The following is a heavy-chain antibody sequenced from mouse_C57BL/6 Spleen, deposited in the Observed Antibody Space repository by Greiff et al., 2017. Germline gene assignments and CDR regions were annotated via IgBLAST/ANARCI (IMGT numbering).Heavy chain of an antibody. CDR1: GFTFRDYG. D-gene: IGHD2-2*01. V-gene: IGHV5-17*01. CDR2: ISSGSSTI. CDR3: AMGGYYYAMDY. Sequence: VLLVESGGGLVKPGGSLKLSCEASGFTFRDYGMHWVRQAPEKGLEWVVNISSGSSTIYDEDTVKGRFTISRDNAKNTLFLQMTSLRSEDTAMYYCAMGGYYYAMDYWGQGTSVTVSS. J-gene: IGHJ4*01.